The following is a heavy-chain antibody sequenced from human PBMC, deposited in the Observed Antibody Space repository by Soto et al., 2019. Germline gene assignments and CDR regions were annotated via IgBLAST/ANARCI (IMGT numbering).Heavy chain of an antibody. CDR3: ARERYGDFDADPFDI. CDR2: IMPRCHTT. CDR1: GGSFSIYG. D-gene: IGHD4-17*01. J-gene: IGHJ3*02. Sequence: QVQLVQSGAEVKKPGSSVKLSCKASGGSFSIYGISWVRQAPGQGLEWMGGIMPRCHTTTYAQKFQGRITITADESTNIAYLQLDSLRSEDTALFYCARERYGDFDADPFDIWGQGTMVTVSS. V-gene: IGHV1-69*01.